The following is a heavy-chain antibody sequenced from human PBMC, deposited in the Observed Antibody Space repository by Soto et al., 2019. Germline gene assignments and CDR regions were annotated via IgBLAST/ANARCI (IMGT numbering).Heavy chain of an antibody. J-gene: IGHJ4*02. CDR2: INAGNGNT. CDR3: ARDRYCTNGVCPVDY. V-gene: IGHV1-3*01. Sequence: ASVKVSCKASGYTFTSYAMHWVRQAPGQRLEWMGWINAGNGNTKYSQKFQGRVTITRDTSASTAYMELSSLRSEDTAVYYCARDRYCTNGVCPVDYWGQGTQVTVSS. CDR1: GYTFTSYA. D-gene: IGHD2-8*01.